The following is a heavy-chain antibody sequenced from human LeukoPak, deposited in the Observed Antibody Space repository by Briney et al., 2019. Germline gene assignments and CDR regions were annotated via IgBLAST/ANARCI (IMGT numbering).Heavy chain of an antibody. CDR3: ARPSGYYYYDSSGYHTY. J-gene: IGHJ4*02. D-gene: IGHD3-22*01. CDR1: GYIFTSYG. CDR2: ISAYNGNT. V-gene: IGHV1-18*01. Sequence: ASVKVSCKASGYIFTSYGISWVRQAPGQGLEWMRWISAYNGNTNYAQKLQGRVTMTTDTSTSTAYMELRSLRSDDTAVYYCARPSGYYYYDSSGYHTYWGQGTLVTVSS.